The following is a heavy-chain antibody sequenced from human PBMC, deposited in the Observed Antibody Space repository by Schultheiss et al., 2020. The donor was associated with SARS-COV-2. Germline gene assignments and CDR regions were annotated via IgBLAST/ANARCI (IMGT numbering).Heavy chain of an antibody. Sequence: GGSLRLSCAASGFTFSSYAMHWVRQAPGKGLEWVAVISYDGSNKYYADSVKGRFTISRDNSKNTLYLQMNSLRAEDTAVYYCARDKGWVVGWYYYYYMDVWGKGTTVTVSS. V-gene: IGHV3-30*07. CDR1: GFTFSSYA. CDR3: ARDKGWVVGWYYYYYMDV. CDR2: ISYDGSNK. J-gene: IGHJ6*03. D-gene: IGHD2-21*01.